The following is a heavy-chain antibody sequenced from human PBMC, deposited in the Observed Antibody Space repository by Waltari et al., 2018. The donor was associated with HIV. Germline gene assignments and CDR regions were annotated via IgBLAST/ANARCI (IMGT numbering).Heavy chain of an antibody. CDR3: AREREWYFDL. V-gene: IGHV4-34*01. CDR1: GGSISVYY. CDR2: INHSGST. J-gene: IGHJ2*01. Sequence: QVQLQQWGAGLLKPSETLSLTCAVYGGSISVYYWSWIRQPPGKGLEWIGEINHSGSTNYNPSLKSRVTISVDTSKNQFSLKLNSVTAADTAVYYCAREREWYFDLWGRGTLVTVSS. D-gene: IGHD1-26*01.